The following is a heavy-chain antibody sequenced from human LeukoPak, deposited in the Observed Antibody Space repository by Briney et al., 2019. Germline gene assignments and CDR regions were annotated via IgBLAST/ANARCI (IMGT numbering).Heavy chain of an antibody. CDR1: GYTFTGYY. V-gene: IGHV1-8*03. CDR3: ARKRSMVRGVPRTHYFDF. CDR2: MNPNSGNT. J-gene: IGHJ4*02. D-gene: IGHD3-10*01. Sequence: GASVKVSCKASGYTFTGYYMHWVRQAPGQGLEWMGWMNPNSGNTGYAQKFQGRVTITRNTSISTAYMELSRLRSDDTAVYYCARKRSMVRGVPRTHYFDFWGQGTLVTVSS.